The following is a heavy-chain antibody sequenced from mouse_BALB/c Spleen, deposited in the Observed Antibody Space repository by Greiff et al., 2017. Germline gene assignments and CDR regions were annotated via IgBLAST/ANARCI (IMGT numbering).Heavy chain of an antibody. D-gene: IGHD2-12*01. CDR3: ARVRRTGYFDV. V-gene: IGHV3-6*02. CDR1: GYSITSGYY. CDR2: ISYDGSN. J-gene: IGHJ1*01. Sequence: EVKLMESGPGLVKPSQSLSLTCSVTGYSITSGYYWNWIRQFPGNKLEWMGYISYDGSNNYNPSLKNRISITRDTSKNQFFLKLNSVTTEDTATYYCARVRRTGYFDVWGAGTTVTVSS.